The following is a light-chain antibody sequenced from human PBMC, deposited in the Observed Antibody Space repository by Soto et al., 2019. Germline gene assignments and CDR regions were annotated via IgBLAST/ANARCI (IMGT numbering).Light chain of an antibody. CDR1: QDINNW. CDR2: DAS. Sequence: DIQMTQSPSTLSASVGDRVTITCRASQDINNWLAWYQQKPGNAPKFLIYDASTLESGVPSRFSGGGPGTEFTLTISSLQPDDSATYYCQQYYSRRTFGQGTKV. CDR3: QQYYSRRT. V-gene: IGKV1-5*01. J-gene: IGKJ1*01.